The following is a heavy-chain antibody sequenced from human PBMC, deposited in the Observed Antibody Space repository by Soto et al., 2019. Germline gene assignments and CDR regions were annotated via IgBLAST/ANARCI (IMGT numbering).Heavy chain of an antibody. CDR3: ARGREGPFFDF. Sequence: SEPLSLPCAVSGASISIGDYSWSWIRQPPGRALEWIGYICSSGRSDYNPTLKSRVTISIDRSKNQFSLRLTSVTAADAAVYYCARGREGPFFDFWGQGALVTVSS. V-gene: IGHV4-30-2*01. CDR2: ICSSGRS. CDR1: GASISIGDYS. J-gene: IGHJ5*01.